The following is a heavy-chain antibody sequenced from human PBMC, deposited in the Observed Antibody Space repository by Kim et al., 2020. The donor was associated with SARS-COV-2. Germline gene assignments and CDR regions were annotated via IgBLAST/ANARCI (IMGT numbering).Heavy chain of an antibody. Sequence: GGSLRLSCAASGFAFSNSVMSWVRQAPGKGLEWVSHIYGSGGSTYYADSVKGRFTISRDNSKNTLYLQMNSLRGEDTAVYYCAKYRRTFAIWGPGTRVTV. CDR3: AKYRRTFAI. J-gene: IGHJ3*02. V-gene: IGHV3-23*01. D-gene: IGHD4-4*01. CDR1: GFAFSNSV. CDR2: IYGSGGST.